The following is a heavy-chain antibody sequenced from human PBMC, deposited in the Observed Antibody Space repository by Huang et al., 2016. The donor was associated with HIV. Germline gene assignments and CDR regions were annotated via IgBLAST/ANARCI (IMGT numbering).Heavy chain of an antibody. CDR3: ARRRRGGFDI. CDR1: RYNFAGYW. J-gene: IGHJ3*02. Sequence: EVQLVQSGAEVKRPGESLKISCKGSRYNFAGYWIGWVRQMPGEGLEWMGSIYFEDSDARYSPSLQGQVTISADTSLYSSYLQWTSLRASDTAIFYCARRRRGGFDIWGQGTLVTVSS. CDR2: IYFEDSDA. V-gene: IGHV5-51*03. D-gene: IGHD2-15*01.